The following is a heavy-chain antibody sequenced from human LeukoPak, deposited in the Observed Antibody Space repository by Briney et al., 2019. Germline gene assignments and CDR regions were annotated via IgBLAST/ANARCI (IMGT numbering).Heavy chain of an antibody. V-gene: IGHV3-30*03. CDR1: GFTFSSYG. CDR3: ARDSYQDYYGRFDP. CDR2: ISNDGSKK. Sequence: GGSLRLSCAASGFTFSSYGMHWVRQAPGKGLDWVAVISNDGSKKYYADSVNGRFTISRDNSENTLYLQMNGLTAEDTAMYYCARDSYQDYYGRFDPWGQGTLVIVSS. J-gene: IGHJ5*02. D-gene: IGHD3-10*01.